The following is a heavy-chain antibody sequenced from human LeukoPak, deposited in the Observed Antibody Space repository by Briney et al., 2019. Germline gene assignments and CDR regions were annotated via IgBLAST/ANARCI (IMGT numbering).Heavy chain of an antibody. CDR3: ARSFYFDSTGTYWCFDL. V-gene: IGHV4-39*01. D-gene: IGHD3-22*01. J-gene: IGHJ2*01. CDR2: IYYSGST. CDR1: GGSISSRSYY. Sequence: SETLSLTCSVSGGSISSRSYYWGWIRQPPGKGLEWIGSIYYSGSTYHNPSLKSRVTISVDTSKNQFSLKLSSVTAADTAVFYCARSFYFDSTGTYWCFDLWGRGTLVTVSS.